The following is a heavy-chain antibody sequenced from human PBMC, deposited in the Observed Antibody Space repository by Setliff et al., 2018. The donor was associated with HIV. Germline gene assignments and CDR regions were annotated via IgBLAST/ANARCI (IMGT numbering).Heavy chain of an antibody. D-gene: IGHD1-26*01. CDR3: ARWESAQKAFNP. CDR1: GGSFSVYY. Sequence: PSETLSLTCAVYGGSFSVYYWSWIRQPPGKGLEWIGEINHSGSTNYNPSLKSRITISVDMSKNQCSLKLNSLSAADTAVYYCARWESAQKAFNPWGHGTMVTVSS. J-gene: IGHJ3*01. V-gene: IGHV4-34*01. CDR2: INHSGST.